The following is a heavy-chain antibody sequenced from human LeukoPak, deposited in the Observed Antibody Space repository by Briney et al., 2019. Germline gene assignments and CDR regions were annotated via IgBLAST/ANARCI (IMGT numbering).Heavy chain of an antibody. J-gene: IGHJ4*02. Sequence: ASVKVSCKASGGTFSSYAIHWVRQAPGQGLEWMGGIIPIFGTTYYAQKFQGRVSITADESTNTAYMELSSLRSEDTDVYYCVQDTSCYYCFDYWGQGTLVTVSS. CDR2: IIPIFGTT. V-gene: IGHV1-69*13. CDR3: VQDTSCYYCFDY. D-gene: IGHD3-3*01. CDR1: GGTFSSYA.